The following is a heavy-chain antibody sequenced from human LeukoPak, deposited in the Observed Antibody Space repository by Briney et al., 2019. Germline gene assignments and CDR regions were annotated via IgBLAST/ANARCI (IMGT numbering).Heavy chain of an antibody. CDR3: ASPYGDYADDAFDI. J-gene: IGHJ3*02. V-gene: IGHV4-34*01. Sequence: PSETLSLTCAVYGGSFSGYYWSWIRQPPGKGLEWIGEINHSGSTNYNPSLKSRVTISVDTSKNQFSLKLSSVTAADTAVCYCASPYGDYADDAFDIWGQGTMVTVSS. CDR2: INHSGST. CDR1: GGSFSGYY. D-gene: IGHD4-17*01.